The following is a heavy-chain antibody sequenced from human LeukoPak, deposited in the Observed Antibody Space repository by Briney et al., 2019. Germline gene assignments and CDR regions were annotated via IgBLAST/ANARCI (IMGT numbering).Heavy chain of an antibody. CDR3: ARAGLGYCSSTSCPQEYFDL. J-gene: IGHJ2*01. V-gene: IGHV3-33*01. CDR1: GFTFSSCG. D-gene: IGHD2-2*01. Sequence: GRSLRLSCAASGFTFSSCGMHWVRQAPGKGLEWVAVIWYDGSNKYYADSVKGRFTISRDNAKNSLYLQMNSLRAEDTAVYYCARAGLGYCSSTSCPQEYFDLWGRGTLVTVSS. CDR2: IWYDGSNK.